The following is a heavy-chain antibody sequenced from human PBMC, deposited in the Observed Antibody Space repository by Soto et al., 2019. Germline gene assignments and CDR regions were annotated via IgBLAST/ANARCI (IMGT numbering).Heavy chain of an antibody. D-gene: IGHD2-8*01. CDR3: AKNGQPPYYYYGLDV. CDR1: CLTFSRYG. Sequence: GAPGKGSCKGPCLTFSRYGISWVGQAPGQGLEWMGWISGYNGDANYAQRFQGRVSMTIDTSTTTAYMELRTLTPDDTAVYYCAKNGQPPYYYYGLDVWGQGTTVTVSS. J-gene: IGHJ6*02. CDR2: ISGYNGDA. V-gene: IGHV1-18*01.